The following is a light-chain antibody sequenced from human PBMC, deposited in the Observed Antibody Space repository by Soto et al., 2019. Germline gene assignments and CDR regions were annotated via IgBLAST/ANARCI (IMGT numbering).Light chain of an antibody. J-gene: IGKJ1*01. Sequence: IELTQSPSSLSVSVGDRVTITCRASQGISSYLAWYQQKPGKAPKLLIYAASTLDSGVPSRFGGSGSGTDFTLTISSLQPEDFATYYCQQFNNSPWTFGQGTKVDIK. CDR2: AAS. CDR1: QGISSY. V-gene: IGKV1-9*01. CDR3: QQFNNSPWT.